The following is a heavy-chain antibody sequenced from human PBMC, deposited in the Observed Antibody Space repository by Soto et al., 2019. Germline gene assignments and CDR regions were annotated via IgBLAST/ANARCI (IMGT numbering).Heavy chain of an antibody. J-gene: IGHJ5*02. CDR1: GGSISSNIYY. V-gene: IGHV4-39*01. CDR2: ISHSGSI. Sequence: SETLSLTCTVSGGSISSNIYYWGWIRQPPGKGLEWIGSISHSGSIYYNPSLKSRVTLSVDTSTNQFSLNLRSVTAADTAVYYCTKGYCISTTCYRSWFDPWGQGTLVTVSS. CDR3: TKGYCISTTCYRSWFDP. D-gene: IGHD2-2*01.